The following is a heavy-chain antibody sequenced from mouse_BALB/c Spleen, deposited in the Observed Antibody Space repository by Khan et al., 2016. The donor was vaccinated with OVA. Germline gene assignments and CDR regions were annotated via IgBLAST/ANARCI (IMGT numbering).Heavy chain of an antibody. Sequence: EVQLQESGPGLVKPSQSLSLTCTVTGYSITSDYAWNWIRQFPGNKLEWMGYISYSGRTSYNPSLKSRISITRDTSKNQFFLQLNSVTTEDTATYYFARTVTSTTVVATDFDYWGQGTTLTVSS. CDR1: GYSITSDYA. J-gene: IGHJ2*01. V-gene: IGHV3-2*02. CDR3: ARTVTSTTVVATDFDY. CDR2: ISYSGRT. D-gene: IGHD1-1*01.